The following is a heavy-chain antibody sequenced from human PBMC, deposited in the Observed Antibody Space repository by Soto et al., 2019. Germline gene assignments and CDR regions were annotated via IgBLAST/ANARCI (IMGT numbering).Heavy chain of an antibody. Sequence: XVCLRLSCAASGLTFSSYAMHWVRQAPGKGLEWVSSISSSSSYIYYADSVKGRFTISRDNAKNSLYLQMNSLRAEDTAVYYCASVSDQRVSRLRSDYWGQGTLVTVSS. D-gene: IGHD3-10*01. J-gene: IGHJ4*02. CDR3: ASVSDQRVSRLRSDY. CDR1: GLTFSSYA. V-gene: IGHV3-21*01. CDR2: ISSSSSYI.